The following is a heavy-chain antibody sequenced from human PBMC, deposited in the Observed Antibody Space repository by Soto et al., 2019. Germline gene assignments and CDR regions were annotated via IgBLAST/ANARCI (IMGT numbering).Heavy chain of an antibody. CDR1: GGSFSGYY. Sequence: PSETLSLTCAVYGGSFSGYYWISIRPPPGKGLEWIGEINHSGSTNYNPSLKSRVTISVDTSKNQFSLKLSSVTAADTAVYYCARLTPAAIDYYYYYMDVWGKGTTVTVSS. CDR2: INHSGST. V-gene: IGHV4-34*01. CDR3: ARLTPAAIDYYYYYMDV. D-gene: IGHD2-2*01. J-gene: IGHJ6*03.